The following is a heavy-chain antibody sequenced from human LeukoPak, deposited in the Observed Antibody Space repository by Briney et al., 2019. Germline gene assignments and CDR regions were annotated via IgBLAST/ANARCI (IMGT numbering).Heavy chain of an antibody. D-gene: IGHD5-18*01. Sequence: SETLSLTCTVSGGSISSYWSWIRQPAGKGLEWIGRIYGSGSTNYNPSLKSRVTMSLDTSKNQFSLKLSSVTAADTAVYYCARVRYSYGSGYYMDVWGKGTTVTISS. CDR2: IYGSGST. J-gene: IGHJ6*03. V-gene: IGHV4-4*07. CDR1: GGSISSY. CDR3: ARVRYSYGSGYYMDV.